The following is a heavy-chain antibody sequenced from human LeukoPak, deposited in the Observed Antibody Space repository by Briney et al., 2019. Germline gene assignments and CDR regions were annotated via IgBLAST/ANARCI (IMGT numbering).Heavy chain of an antibody. D-gene: IGHD3-3*01. Sequence: GRSLRLSCAASGFTFSSYAMSWVRQAPGKGLEWVSAISGSGGSTYYADSVKGRFTISRDNSKNTLYLQMNSLRAEDTAVYYCAKASLDYDFWSGYSDYWGQGTLVTVSS. CDR1: GFTFSSYA. V-gene: IGHV3-23*01. J-gene: IGHJ4*02. CDR2: ISGSGGST. CDR3: AKASLDYDFWSGYSDY.